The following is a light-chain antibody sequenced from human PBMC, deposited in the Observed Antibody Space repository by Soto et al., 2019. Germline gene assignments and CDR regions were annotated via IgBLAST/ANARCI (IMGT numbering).Light chain of an antibody. V-gene: IGKV3-20*01. CDR3: QQFAVAPWT. CDR2: GAS. J-gene: IGKJ1*01. Sequence: EIVVTQSPGTLSLSPGQRATLACRASQNVNNYLAWYQHKPGQAPRLLIYGASSRATGIPDRISGSGSGTDFTLNISRLEPDDFAVYYCQQFAVAPWTFGQGTTVDIK. CDR1: QNVNNY.